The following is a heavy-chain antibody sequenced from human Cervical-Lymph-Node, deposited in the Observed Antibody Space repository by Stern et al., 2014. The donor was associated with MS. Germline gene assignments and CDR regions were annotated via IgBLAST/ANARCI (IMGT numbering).Heavy chain of an antibody. Sequence: QVQLGQSGAELKKPGASVKVSCKASGYTFTSYDISWVRQATGQGLEWMGWMNPNNGDTGYAQRFQGRVTMTRDTSISTAYMELTSLRSEDTAIYYCARGLTDYYDSSALYPLPAYWGQGTLVTVSS. D-gene: IGHD3-22*01. J-gene: IGHJ4*02. CDR1: GYTFTSYD. V-gene: IGHV1-8*01. CDR2: MNPNNGDT. CDR3: ARGLTDYYDSSALYPLPAY.